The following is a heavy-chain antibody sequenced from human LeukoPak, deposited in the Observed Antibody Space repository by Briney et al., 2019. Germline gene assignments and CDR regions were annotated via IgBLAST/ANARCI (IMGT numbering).Heavy chain of an antibody. Sequence: ESLKISCKGSGYSFTSYWIGWVRQMPGKGLEWMGIIFPGDSDTRYSRSFQGQVTISADKSISTAYLHWSSLKASDTAMYYCARQGYSISWYIDYWGQGTLVTVSS. CDR1: GYSFTSYW. CDR3: ARQGYSISWYIDY. J-gene: IGHJ4*02. D-gene: IGHD6-13*01. V-gene: IGHV5-51*01. CDR2: IFPGDSDT.